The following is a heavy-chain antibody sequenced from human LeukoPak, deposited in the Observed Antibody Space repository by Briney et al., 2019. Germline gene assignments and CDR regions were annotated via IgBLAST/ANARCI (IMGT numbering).Heavy chain of an antibody. CDR3: ARRSIAAALDY. CDR1: GFTVSSNY. Sequence: GGSLRLSCAASGFTVSSNYMSWVRQAPGKGLEWVSVIYSGGSTYYADSVKGRFTISRDNSKNTLYLQMNSLRAEDTAVYYCARRSIAAALDYWGQGTLVTVSS. CDR2: IYSGGST. V-gene: IGHV3-53*01. D-gene: IGHD6-13*01. J-gene: IGHJ4*02.